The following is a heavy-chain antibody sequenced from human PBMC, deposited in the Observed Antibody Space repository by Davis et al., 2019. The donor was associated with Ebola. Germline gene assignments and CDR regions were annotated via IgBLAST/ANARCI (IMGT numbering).Heavy chain of an antibody. D-gene: IGHD3-3*01. CDR2: ITGSGGVT. CDR3: AKDRGNFRFLEASDY. CDR1: GFSFSTFG. Sequence: PGGSLRLSCVASGFSFSTFGMSWVRQAPGKGLEWVSAITGSGGVTYYGDSVRGRFTISRDNWKNTLYLQLNNLKAEDTAVYYCAKDRGNFRFLEASDYWGQGTLVTVSS. V-gene: IGHV3-23*02. J-gene: IGHJ4*02.